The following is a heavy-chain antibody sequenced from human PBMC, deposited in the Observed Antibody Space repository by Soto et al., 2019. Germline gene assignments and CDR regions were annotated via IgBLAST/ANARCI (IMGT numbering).Heavy chain of an antibody. V-gene: IGHV1-18*01. CDR2: ISAYNGNT. J-gene: IGHJ5*02. CDR3: ARTSPRAPRSQFDP. Sequence: ASVKVSCKASGYTFTSYGISWVRQAPGQGLEWMGRISAYNGNTNYAQKLQGRVTMTTDTSTSTAYMELRSLRSDDTAVYYCARTSPRAPRSQFDPWGQGTLVTVSS. CDR1: GYTFTSYG.